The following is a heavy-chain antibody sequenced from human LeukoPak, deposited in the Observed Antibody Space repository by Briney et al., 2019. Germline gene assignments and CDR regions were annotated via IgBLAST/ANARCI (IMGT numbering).Heavy chain of an antibody. Sequence: PGGSLRLSCAASGFTFDDYAMHWVRQAPGKGLEWVSGISWNSGSIGYADSVKGRFTISRDNAKNSLYLQMNSLRAEDTAVYYCARGSYGYANNWFDPWGQGTLVTVSS. D-gene: IGHD5-18*01. CDR2: ISWNSGSI. J-gene: IGHJ5*02. CDR1: GFTFDDYA. CDR3: ARGSYGYANNWFDP. V-gene: IGHV3-9*01.